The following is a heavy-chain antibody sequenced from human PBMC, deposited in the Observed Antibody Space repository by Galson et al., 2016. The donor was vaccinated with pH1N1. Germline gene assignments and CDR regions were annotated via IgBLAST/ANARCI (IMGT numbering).Heavy chain of an antibody. V-gene: IGHV1-69*01. D-gene: IGHD3-22*01. CDR1: GGTFRTYV. J-gene: IGHJ4*02. CDR3: ASPSPFYGSSGYYLHFRD. CDR2: IIPIFGTA. Sequence: SCKASGGTFRTYVISWVRQAPGQGLEWMGGIIPIFGTAKYAQKFQGRVTITADESTSTAYMELSSLRSEDTAVYYCASPSPFYGSSGYYLHFRDWGQGTLVTVSS.